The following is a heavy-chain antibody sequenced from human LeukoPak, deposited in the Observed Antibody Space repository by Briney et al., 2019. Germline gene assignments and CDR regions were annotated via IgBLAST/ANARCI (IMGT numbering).Heavy chain of an antibody. J-gene: IGHJ4*02. V-gene: IGHV1-18*01. CDR3: AKDVRLIAVAGVVDY. CDR1: GYTFTSYG. Sequence: ASVKVSCKASGYTFTSYGISWVRQAPGQGLEWMGWISAYNGNTNYAQKPQGRVTMTTDTSTSTAYMELRSLRSDDTAVYYCAKDVRLIAVAGVVDYWGQGTLVTVSS. CDR2: ISAYNGNT. D-gene: IGHD6-19*01.